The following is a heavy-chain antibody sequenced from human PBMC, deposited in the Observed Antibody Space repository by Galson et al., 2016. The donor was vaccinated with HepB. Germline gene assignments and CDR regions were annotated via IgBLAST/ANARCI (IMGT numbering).Heavy chain of an antibody. D-gene: IGHD3-10*01. V-gene: IGHV3-23*01. Sequence: SLRLSCAASGFTFSIYAMRWVRQAPGKGLEWVSVISGSGGTTYYADSVKGRFTISRDNSKKTLYLQMTSLRAEDTAVYFCAKDFRGSYYSYYVMDVWGQGTTVTVSS. J-gene: IGHJ6*02. CDR2: ISGSGGTT. CDR1: GFTFSIYA. CDR3: AKDFRGSYYSYYVMDV.